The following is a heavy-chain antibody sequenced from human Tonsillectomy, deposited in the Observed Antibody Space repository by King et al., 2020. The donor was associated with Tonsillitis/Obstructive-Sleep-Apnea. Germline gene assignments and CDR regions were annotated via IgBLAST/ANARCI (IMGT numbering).Heavy chain of an antibody. J-gene: IGHJ6*03. D-gene: IGHD3-3*01. V-gene: IGHV3-9*01. Sequence: VQLVESGGGLVQPGRSLRLSCAASGFTFDDYAMYWVRQAPGEGLEWVSGISWNSGSIGYADSVKGRFNISRDNAKNSLYLQMNSLRAEDTAFYYCGKCADYDFVSGYYNGRDYMDVWGKGTTVTVSS. CDR3: GKCADYDFVSGYYNGRDYMDV. CDR1: GFTFDDYA. CDR2: ISWNSGSI.